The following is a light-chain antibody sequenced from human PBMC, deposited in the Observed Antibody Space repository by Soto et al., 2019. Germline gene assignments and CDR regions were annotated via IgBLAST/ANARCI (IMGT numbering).Light chain of an antibody. CDR1: QDISNY. CDR3: QQYDNLPLT. Sequence: DIQMTQSPSSLSASVGDRVTITCQASQDISNYLNWYQQKPRKAPRLLIYDASSLETGVPSKFSGSGSGTHFTLTISSLQPEDIATYFCQQYDNLPLTFGGGTKVDIK. J-gene: IGKJ4*01. CDR2: DAS. V-gene: IGKV1-33*01.